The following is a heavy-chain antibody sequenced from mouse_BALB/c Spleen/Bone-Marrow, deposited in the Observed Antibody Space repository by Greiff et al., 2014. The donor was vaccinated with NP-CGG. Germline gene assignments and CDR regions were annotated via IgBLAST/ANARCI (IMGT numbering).Heavy chain of an antibody. CDR3: ARGATVVARYFDS. CDR2: INPSTGYT. J-gene: IGHJ2*01. CDR1: GYTFTSYW. Sequence: VQLQQPGAELAKPGASVMMSCKASGYTFTSYWMHWVKQGPGQALEWIGYINPSTGYTEFNQKFKDKATLTADKSSSTAYMHLSSLTSEDSAVYYCARGATVVARYFDSWGQGTTLTVSS. V-gene: IGHV1-7*01. D-gene: IGHD1-1*01.